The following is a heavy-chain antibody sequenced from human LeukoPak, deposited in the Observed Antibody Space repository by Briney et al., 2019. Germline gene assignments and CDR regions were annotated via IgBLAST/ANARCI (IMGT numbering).Heavy chain of an antibody. V-gene: IGHV3-33*01. CDR3: VRDRCSGGSCRLFDY. CDR2: MWSDGDNR. Sequence: GRSLRLSCAASGFTFGTYAMHWVRQAPGKGLERGAVMWSDGDNRYYADSVKGRFTISRDNSKNTLYLEMNSLRAEDTAVYYCVRDRCSGGSCRLFDYWGQGALVTVSS. CDR1: GFTFGTYA. D-gene: IGHD2-15*01. J-gene: IGHJ4*02.